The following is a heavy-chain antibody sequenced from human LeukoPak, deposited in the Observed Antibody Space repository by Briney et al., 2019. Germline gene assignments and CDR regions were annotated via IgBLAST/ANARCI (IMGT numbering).Heavy chain of an antibody. CDR2: IYTSGST. V-gene: IGHV4-4*07. Sequence: PSETLSLTCTVSGGSISSYYWSWIRQPAGKGLEWIGRIYTSGSTNCNPSLKSRVTISVDTSKNQFFLKLSSVTAADTAVYYCARGVYIAAAQYAYWGQGTLVTVSS. CDR3: ARGVYIAAAQYAY. J-gene: IGHJ4*02. CDR1: GGSISSYY. D-gene: IGHD6-13*01.